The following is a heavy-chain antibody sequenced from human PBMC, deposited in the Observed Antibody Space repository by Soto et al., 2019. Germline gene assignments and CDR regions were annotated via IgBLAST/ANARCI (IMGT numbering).Heavy chain of an antibody. J-gene: IGHJ4*02. Sequence: SETLSLTCTVSGGSISSYYWSWIRQPPGKGLEWIGYIYYSGSTNYNPSLKSRVTISVDTSKNQFSLKLSSVTAADTAVYYCARYRPPLFGAFGYFDYWGQGTLVTVSS. D-gene: IGHD3-10*02. CDR1: GGSISSYY. CDR2: IYYSGST. CDR3: ARYRPPLFGAFGYFDY. V-gene: IGHV4-59*01.